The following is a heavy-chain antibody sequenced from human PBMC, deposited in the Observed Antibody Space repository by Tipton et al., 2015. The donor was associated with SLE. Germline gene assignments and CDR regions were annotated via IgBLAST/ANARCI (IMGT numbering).Heavy chain of an antibody. Sequence: GSLRLSCAASGFTFSTYAMSWVRQAPGKGLEWVSSISGSGANTYYADSVKGRFTISRDNSKNTVSVQMSSLRAEDTAVYYCVKDLLWFGGSVAFDIWGQGTMVTVSS. CDR2: ISGSGANT. CDR1: GFTFSTYA. J-gene: IGHJ3*02. CDR3: VKDLLWFGGSVAFDI. D-gene: IGHD3-10*01. V-gene: IGHV3-23*01.